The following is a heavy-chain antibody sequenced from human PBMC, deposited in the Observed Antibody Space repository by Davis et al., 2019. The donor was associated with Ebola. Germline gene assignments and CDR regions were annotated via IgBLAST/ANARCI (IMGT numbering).Heavy chain of an antibody. V-gene: IGHV1-18*04. D-gene: IGHD3-9*01. CDR1: GYTFTSYG. Sequence: ASVKVSCKSSGYTFTSYGLVWVRQAPGLGLKWMGWISGFNTNTNFAQKFQGRVTVSKDTSTNTAYMDLRSLTSDDTAIYYCARAPNYDVLTGTSSYYFDYWGQRTLVTVSS. CDR3: ARAPNYDVLTGTSSYYFDY. J-gene: IGHJ4*02. CDR2: ISGFNTNT.